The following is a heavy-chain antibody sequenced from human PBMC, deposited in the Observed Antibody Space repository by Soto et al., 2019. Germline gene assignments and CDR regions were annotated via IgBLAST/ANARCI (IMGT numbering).Heavy chain of an antibody. Sequence: PGGSLRLSCAASGFTFSSYSMNWVRQAPGKGLIWVSRLNGDGSTIDYADSVKGRFTMSRDNAKSTVYLQMHSLRAEDTAVYYCARDDNPDYWGQGTLVTVSS. D-gene: IGHD1-20*01. J-gene: IGHJ4*02. CDR2: LNGDGSTI. CDR1: GFTFSSYS. CDR3: ARDDNPDY. V-gene: IGHV3-74*01.